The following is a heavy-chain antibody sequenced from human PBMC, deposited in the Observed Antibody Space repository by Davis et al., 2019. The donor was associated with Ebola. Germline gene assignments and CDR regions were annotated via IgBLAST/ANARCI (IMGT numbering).Heavy chain of an antibody. CDR1: GFTFSSYS. V-gene: IGHV3-48*02. D-gene: IGHD3-22*01. Sequence: GGSLRLSCAASGFTFSSYSVNWVRQAPGKGLEWVSYISSSSSTIYYADSVKGRFTISRDNAKNSLYLQMNSLRDEDTAVYYCARDIYYDSSGYTIGGYYGMDVWGKGTTVTVSS. CDR3: ARDIYYDSSGYTIGGYYGMDV. J-gene: IGHJ6*04. CDR2: ISSSSSTI.